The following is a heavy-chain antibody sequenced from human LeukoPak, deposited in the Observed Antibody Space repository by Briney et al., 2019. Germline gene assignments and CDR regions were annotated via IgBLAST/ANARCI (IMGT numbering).Heavy chain of an antibody. V-gene: IGHV3-15*01. CDR1: GFTFSNTG. CDR3: TTGTGYSDHDY. Sequence: PGGSLRLSCAASGFTFSNTGMSWVRQAPGKGLEWVGRIKSKTDGGTTDYAAPVKGRFTISRDDSKNTLYLQMNSLKTEDTAVYHCTTGTGYSDHDYWGQGTLVTVSS. J-gene: IGHJ4*02. CDR2: IKSKTDGGTT. D-gene: IGHD5-12*01.